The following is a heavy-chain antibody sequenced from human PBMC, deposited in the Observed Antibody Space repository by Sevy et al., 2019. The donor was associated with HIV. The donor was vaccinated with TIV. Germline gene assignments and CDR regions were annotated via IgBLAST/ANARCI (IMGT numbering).Heavy chain of an antibody. V-gene: IGHV3-23*01. J-gene: IGHJ4*02. CDR3: AREGCTRPHDY. CDR2: LSFGCGKI. CDR1: GFAFYDYS. D-gene: IGHD2-8*01. Sequence: GGFLRLSCAASGFAFYDYSMSWIRQAPGKGLEWVATLSFGCGKINYADSVKGRFTISRDNSKNSFYLQMDNLRVEAMALYYSAREGCTRPHDYWGQGTRVTVSS.